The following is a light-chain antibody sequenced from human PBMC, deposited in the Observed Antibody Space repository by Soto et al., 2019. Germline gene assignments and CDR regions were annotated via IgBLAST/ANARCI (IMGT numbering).Light chain of an antibody. Sequence: DIVMTQSPLSLPVTPGEPASISCRSSQSLLHSNGYNYLDWYLQKPGQSPQLLIYLGSNRDSGVPDRFSGGGSGTDFTLKISRVEAEDVGVYYCMQALQTFFGQGTKLEIK. CDR2: LGS. J-gene: IGKJ2*01. CDR3: MQALQTF. CDR1: QSLLHSNGYNY. V-gene: IGKV2-28*01.